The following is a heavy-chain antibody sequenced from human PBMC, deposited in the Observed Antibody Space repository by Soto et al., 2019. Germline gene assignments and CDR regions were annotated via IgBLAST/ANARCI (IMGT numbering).Heavy chain of an antibody. CDR1: GYSFTSYW. D-gene: IGHD6-13*01. CDR2: IYPGDSDT. CDR3: ARAAAAGKYYYGVDV. Sequence: GESLKISCKGSGYSFTSYWIGWVRQMPGNGLEWMGIIYPGDSDTRYSPSFQGQVTISADKSISTAYLQWSSLKASDTAIYYCARAAAAGKYYYGVDVWGQGTTVTVSS. J-gene: IGHJ6*02. V-gene: IGHV5-51*01.